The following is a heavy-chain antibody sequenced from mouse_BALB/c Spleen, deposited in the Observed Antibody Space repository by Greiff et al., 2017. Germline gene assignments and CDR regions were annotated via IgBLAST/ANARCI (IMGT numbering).Heavy chain of an antibody. CDR1: GFSFSSYA. J-gene: IGHJ4*01. CDR3: ARGYDCNGAMDY. CDR2: ISSGGST. Sequence: EVQGVESGGGLVKPGGSLTLSCAASGFSFSSYALSWVRQTPGKRLEWVASISSGGSTYYPASLKSRFTITRDNARNLLYLQMSSLRSEDTAMYYCARGYDCNGAMDYWGQGTSVTVS. D-gene: IGHD2-1*01. V-gene: IGHV5-6-5*01.